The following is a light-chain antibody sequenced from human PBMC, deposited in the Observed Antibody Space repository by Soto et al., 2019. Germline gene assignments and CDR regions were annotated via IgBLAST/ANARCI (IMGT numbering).Light chain of an antibody. CDR3: QQYGSSPVT. CDR2: GAS. J-gene: IGKJ2*01. CDR1: QSVSSSY. Sequence: EIVLTQSPGTLSLSPGERATISCRASQSVSSSYLAWYQQKPGQAPRLLIYGASSRATGIPDRFSGSGSGKDFTLTISRLEPEDFAVYYCQQYGSSPVTFGQGTKLEIK. V-gene: IGKV3-20*01.